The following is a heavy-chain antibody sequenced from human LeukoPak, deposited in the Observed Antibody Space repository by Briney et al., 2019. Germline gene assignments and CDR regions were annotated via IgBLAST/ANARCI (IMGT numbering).Heavy chain of an antibody. CDR1: GFTISGFG. D-gene: IGHD1-14*01. V-gene: IGHV3-21*06. Sequence: PGGSLRRSCAASGFTISGFGVNWVRQAPGKGLEWVSSITTSSAYIYYADSLKGRFTISRDNAKNSLYLQMDSLRAEDTAVYYCTRGRVGYKYWNLDLWGRGTLVTVSS. J-gene: IGHJ2*01. CDR3: TRGRVGYKYWNLDL. CDR2: ITTSSAYI.